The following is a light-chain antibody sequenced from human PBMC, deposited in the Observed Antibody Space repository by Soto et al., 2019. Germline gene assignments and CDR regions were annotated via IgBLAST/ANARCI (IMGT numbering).Light chain of an antibody. Sequence: DIQMTQSPSSLSASVGDRVTITCRASQGISNYLAWYQQIPGKVPKLLISAASTLQSGVPSRFSCSGSGTDFTITISTLQPEDVATYYCQKYTNVPYFGGGTKVEIK. CDR1: QGISNY. V-gene: IGKV1-27*01. CDR2: AAS. J-gene: IGKJ4*01. CDR3: QKYTNVPY.